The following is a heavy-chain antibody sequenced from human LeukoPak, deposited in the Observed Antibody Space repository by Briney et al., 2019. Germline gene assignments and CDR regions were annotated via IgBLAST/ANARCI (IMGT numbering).Heavy chain of an antibody. Sequence: GGSLRLSCAASGFTYSSYAMSWVRQAPGKELEWVSAISGSGGSTYYADSVKGRFTISRDNSKNTLYLQMNSLRAEDTAVYYCAKDPYSSSWSGWFDPWGQGTLVTVSS. V-gene: IGHV3-23*01. CDR3: AKDPYSSSWSGWFDP. CDR2: ISGSGGST. J-gene: IGHJ5*02. D-gene: IGHD6-13*01. CDR1: GFTYSSYA.